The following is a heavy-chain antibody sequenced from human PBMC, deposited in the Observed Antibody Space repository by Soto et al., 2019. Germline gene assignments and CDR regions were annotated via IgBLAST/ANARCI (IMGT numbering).Heavy chain of an antibody. D-gene: IGHD6-19*01. Sequence: QVQLQESGPGLVKPSGTLSLTCAVSGDSISNDNWWSWVRQPPGKGLEWIGEIYHSGATNYNPSLTSRVPISVDRSKNQFSLGLTSMTAADTAVYFCARNGWYSLDLWGQGVMVTVSS. J-gene: IGHJ3*01. V-gene: IGHV4-4*02. CDR2: IYHSGAT. CDR3: ARNGWYSLDL. CDR1: GDSISNDNW.